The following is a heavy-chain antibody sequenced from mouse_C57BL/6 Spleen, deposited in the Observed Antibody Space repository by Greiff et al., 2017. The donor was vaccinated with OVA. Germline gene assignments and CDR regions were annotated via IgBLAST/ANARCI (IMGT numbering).Heavy chain of an antibody. J-gene: IGHJ2*01. V-gene: IGHV5-4*03. CDR1: GFTFSSYA. Sequence: EVKLVESGGGLVKPGGSLKLSCAASGFTFSSYAMSWVRQTPEKRLEWVATISDGGSYTYYPDNVKGRFTISRDNAKNNLYLQMSHLKSEDTAMYYCARITTVVASPFDYGGQGTTLTVSS. CDR3: ARITTVVASPFDY. CDR2: ISDGGSYT. D-gene: IGHD1-1*01.